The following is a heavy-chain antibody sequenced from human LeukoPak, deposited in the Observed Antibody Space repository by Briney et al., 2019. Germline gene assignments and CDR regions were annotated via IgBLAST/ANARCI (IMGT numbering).Heavy chain of an antibody. J-gene: IGHJ4*02. D-gene: IGHD4-17*01. Sequence: GGSLRLSCVASGFSFDGYGMSWVRQAPEKGLEWVSVIYSGGGTNYADSVKGRFTISRDRSKNTLYLQMNSLRVEDTAVYYCARAPMTTEDYWGQGTLVTVSS. V-gene: IGHV3-53*01. CDR2: IYSGGGT. CDR3: ARAPMTTEDY. CDR1: GFSFDGYG.